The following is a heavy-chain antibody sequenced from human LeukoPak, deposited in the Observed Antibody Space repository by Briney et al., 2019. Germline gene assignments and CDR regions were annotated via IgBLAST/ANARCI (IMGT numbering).Heavy chain of an antibody. CDR1: GFTFSSYA. CDR2: ISGSGGST. J-gene: IGHJ5*02. Sequence: GGSLRLSCAASGFTFSSYAMSWVRQAPGKGLEWVSAISGSGGSTYSADSVKGRFTISRDNSKNTLYLQMNSLRAEDTAMYFCARWDAHYFEGDNWFEPWGQGTLVTVSS. CDR3: ARWDAHYFEGDNWFEP. V-gene: IGHV3-23*01. D-gene: IGHD3-9*01.